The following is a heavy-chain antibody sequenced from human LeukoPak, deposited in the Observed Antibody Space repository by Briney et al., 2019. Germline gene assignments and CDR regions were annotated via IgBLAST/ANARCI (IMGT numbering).Heavy chain of an antibody. J-gene: IGHJ4*02. V-gene: IGHV4-59*08. D-gene: IGHD6-19*01. CDR2: IYYSGST. CDR3: ARSYSGGWYGWDTGILRPYYFDY. CDR1: GGSISSYY. Sequence: SETLSLTCTVSGGSISSYYWSWIRQPPGKGLEWIGYIYYSGSTNYNPSLKSRVTISVDTSKNQFSLKLSSVTAADTAVYYCARSYSGGWYGWDTGILRPYYFDYWGQGTLVTVSS.